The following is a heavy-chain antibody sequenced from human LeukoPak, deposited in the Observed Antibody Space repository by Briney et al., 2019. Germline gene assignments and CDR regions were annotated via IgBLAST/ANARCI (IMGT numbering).Heavy chain of an antibody. CDR2: IIPIFGTA. CDR3: AREGGGSEHFGGAFDI. V-gene: IGHV1-69*13. J-gene: IGHJ3*02. D-gene: IGHD1-26*01. CDR1: GGTFISYA. Sequence: SVKVSCKASGGTFISYAISWVRQAPGQGLEWMGGIIPIFGTANYAQKFQGRVTITADESTSTAYMELSSLRSEDTAVYYCAREGGGSEHFGGAFDIWGQGTMVTVSS.